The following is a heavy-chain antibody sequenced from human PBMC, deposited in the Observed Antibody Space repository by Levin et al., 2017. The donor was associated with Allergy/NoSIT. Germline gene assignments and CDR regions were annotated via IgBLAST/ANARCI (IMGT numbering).Heavy chain of an antibody. D-gene: IGHD7-27*01. V-gene: IGHV4-30-4*01. Sequence: SETLSLTCTVSGASISSDEDYWSWIRQPPGKGLEWIGFVYYSRSTYHNPSLKSRASISKDTSKNQFSLKLTSVTAADTAVYFCARAVGVNTGAVPERYFFDYWGRGSHVTVSP. J-gene: IGHJ4*02. CDR1: GASISSDEDY. CDR2: VYYSRST. CDR3: ARAVGVNTGAVPERYFFDY.